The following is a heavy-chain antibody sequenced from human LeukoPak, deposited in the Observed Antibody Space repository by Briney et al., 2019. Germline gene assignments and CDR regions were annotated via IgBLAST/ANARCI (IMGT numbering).Heavy chain of an antibody. V-gene: IGHV1-69*06. CDR1: GGTFSSYA. CDR3: ARDFSGYSYGRPPDY. Sequence: VASVKVSCKASGGTFSSYAISWVRQAPGQGLEWMGGIIPIFGTANYAQKFQGRVTITADKSTSTAYMELSSLRSEDTAVYYCARDFSGYSYGRPPDYWGQGTLVTVSS. D-gene: IGHD5-18*01. J-gene: IGHJ4*02. CDR2: IIPIFGTA.